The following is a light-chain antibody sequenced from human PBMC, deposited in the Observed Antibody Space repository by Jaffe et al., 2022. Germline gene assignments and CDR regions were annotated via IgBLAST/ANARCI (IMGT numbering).Light chain of an antibody. CDR2: KND. CDR1: SSNIGSNY. J-gene: IGLJ3*02. Sequence: QSVLTQPPSVSGTPGQRVTISCSGSSSNIGSNYVSWHQHVPGTAPKIVIYKNDQRPSGVPERFSGSKSGTSASLAISGLRSDDEADYYCAAWDDSLSNWVIGGGTKLTVL. V-gene: IGLV1-47*01. CDR3: AAWDDSLSNWV.